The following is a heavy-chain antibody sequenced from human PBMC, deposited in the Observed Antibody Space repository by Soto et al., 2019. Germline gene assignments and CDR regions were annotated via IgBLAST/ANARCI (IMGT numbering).Heavy chain of an antibody. J-gene: IGHJ4*02. CDR1: GFSLNTNGVG. CDR3: AHALGKRSSTGYYTDFDY. CDR2: LRWNDDK. D-gene: IGHD2-2*02. Sequence: QITLKESGPTLVKPTQTLTLTCSFSGFSLNTNGVGVGWIRQPPGKALEWLALLRWNDDKHYSPSLTNRLSITKDTSKNQVVLTMTNLDPVDTATYYCAHALGKRSSTGYYTDFDYWGPGTLVTVSS. V-gene: IGHV2-5*01.